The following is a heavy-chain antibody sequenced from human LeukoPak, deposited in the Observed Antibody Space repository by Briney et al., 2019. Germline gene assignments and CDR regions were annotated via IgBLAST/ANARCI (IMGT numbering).Heavy chain of an antibody. J-gene: IGHJ3*01. V-gene: IGHV3-23*01. CDR1: GLTFSSYA. Sequence: GGSLRLSCAGSGLTFSSYAMSWVRQAPGKGLEWVSGISSSGDSTFYADSVKGRFTISRDNSKNTLYLQMNSLRAEDTALYYCAKDQGSSSGWYSRDGFALWGRGTMVTVSS. CDR2: ISSSGDST. CDR3: AKDQGSSSGWYSRDGFAL. D-gene: IGHD6-19*01.